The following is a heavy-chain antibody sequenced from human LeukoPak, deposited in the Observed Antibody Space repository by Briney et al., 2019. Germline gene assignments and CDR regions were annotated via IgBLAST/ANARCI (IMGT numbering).Heavy chain of an antibody. CDR1: GYTFTGYC. D-gene: IGHD1-26*01. J-gene: IGHJ4*02. CDR3: ARGVWGATTFFDY. V-gene: IGHV1-2*02. CDR2: INPNSGGT. Sequence: GASVKVSCSASGYTFTGYCIHWVRQAPGQGLEWMGWINPNSGGTNSAQKFQGRVTMTRDTSISTAYMELSRLRSDDTAVYYCARGVWGATTFFDYWGQGTLVTVSS.